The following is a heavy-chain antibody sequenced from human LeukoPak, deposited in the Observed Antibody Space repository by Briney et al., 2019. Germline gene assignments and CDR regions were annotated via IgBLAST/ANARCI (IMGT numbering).Heavy chain of an antibody. D-gene: IGHD3-10*01. CDR2: ISGSGGGT. CDR1: GFTFSNYG. V-gene: IGHV3-23*01. CDR3: AKYGGFGEPPH. J-gene: IGHJ4*02. Sequence: GGSLRPSCAASGFTFSNYGMTWVRQAPGKGLEWVSGISGSGGGTSYAVSVKGRFTISRDNPKNTLYLQMNSLRPGDTAVYYCAKYGGFGEPPHWGPGALVTVSS.